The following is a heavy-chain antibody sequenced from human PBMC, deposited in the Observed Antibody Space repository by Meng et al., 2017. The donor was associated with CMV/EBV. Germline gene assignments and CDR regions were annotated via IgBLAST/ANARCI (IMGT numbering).Heavy chain of an antibody. CDR2: INAGKGDT. V-gene: IGHV1-3*01. CDR3: ARTRTYCASTSCYTGGYYFDY. J-gene: IGHJ4*02. Sequence: YSIHWVRQAPGQRLEWMGWINAGKGDTKRSQKFQGRLTITRDSSASTVYMELSSVRFEDTAVYYCARTRTYCASTSCYTGGYYFDYWGQGTLVTVSS. CDR1: YS. D-gene: IGHD2-2*02.